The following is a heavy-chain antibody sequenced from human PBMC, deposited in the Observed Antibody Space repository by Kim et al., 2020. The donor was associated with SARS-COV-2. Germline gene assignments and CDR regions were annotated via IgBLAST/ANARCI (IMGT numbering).Heavy chain of an antibody. CDR1: GDSVSSNSAA. CDR3: ARTFVNYYDSSGPIDFDY. J-gene: IGHJ4*02. V-gene: IGHV6-1*01. Sequence: SQTLSLTCATSGDSVSSNSAAWNWIRQSPSRGLEWLGRTYYRSKWYNDYAVSVKSRITINPDTSKNQFSLQLNSVTPEDTAVYYCARTFVNYYDSSGPIDFDYWGQGTLVTVSS. D-gene: IGHD3-22*01. CDR2: TYYRSKWYN.